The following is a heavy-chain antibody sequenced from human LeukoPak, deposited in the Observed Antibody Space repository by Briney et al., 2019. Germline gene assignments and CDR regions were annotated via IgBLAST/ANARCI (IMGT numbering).Heavy chain of an antibody. CDR3: ARHGVTTSWFDP. J-gene: IGHJ5*02. CDR1: GDSISNYY. D-gene: IGHD4-11*01. V-gene: IGHV4-4*07. Sequence: PSETLSLTCTVSGDSISNYYWTWIRQPAGKGLEWIGRIYTSGTTNYSPSLKSRVTMSVDTSKNQFSLKLSSVTAADTAVYYCARHGVTTSWFDPWGQGTLVTVSS. CDR2: IYTSGTT.